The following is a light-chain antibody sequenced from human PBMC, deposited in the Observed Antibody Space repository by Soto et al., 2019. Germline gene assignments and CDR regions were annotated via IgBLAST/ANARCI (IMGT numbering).Light chain of an antibody. V-gene: IGKV3-15*01. CDR1: QSIRNN. J-gene: IGKJ4*01. CDR3: QQYKNWPPIT. Sequence: EIVMTQSPATLSVSPGERATLSCRASQSIRNNLAWYQQKLGQAPRLLIYSASIRATGIPARFSGSGSGTDFTLTISRLQSEDFAVYYCQQYKNWPPITFGGGTKVEIK. CDR2: SAS.